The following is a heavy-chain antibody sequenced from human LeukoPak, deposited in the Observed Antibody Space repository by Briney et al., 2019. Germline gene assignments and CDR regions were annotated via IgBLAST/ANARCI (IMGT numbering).Heavy chain of an antibody. CDR2: IIPIFGTA. CDR1: GGIFSSYA. J-gene: IGHJ3*02. D-gene: IGHD2-21*02. Sequence: SVKVSCKASGGIFSSYAISWVRQAPGQGLEWMGRIIPIFGTANYAQKFQGRVTITTDESTSTAYMELSSLRSEDTAVYYCARDPAYCGGDCYSNDAFDIWGQGTMVTVSS. CDR3: ARDPAYCGGDCYSNDAFDI. V-gene: IGHV1-69*05.